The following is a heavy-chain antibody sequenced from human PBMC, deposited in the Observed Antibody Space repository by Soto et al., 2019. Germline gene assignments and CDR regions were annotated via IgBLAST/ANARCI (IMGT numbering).Heavy chain of an antibody. J-gene: IGHJ5*02. CDR3: ATAKYNTWFDP. Sequence: QVPLVESGGGLVKPGGSLRLSCAASGFSFSDYQFSWIRQAPGKGLEWVAYISSSGSTIYHADSVKGRFTISRDNAKNSLYLEMNTLRAEDTAVYYCATAKYNTWFDPWGQGTLVTVSS. D-gene: IGHD1-1*01. CDR2: ISSSGSTI. CDR1: GFSFSDYQ. V-gene: IGHV3-11*01.